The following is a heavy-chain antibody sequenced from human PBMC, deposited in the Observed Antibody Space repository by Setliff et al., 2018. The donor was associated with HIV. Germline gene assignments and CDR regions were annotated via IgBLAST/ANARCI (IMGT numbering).Heavy chain of an antibody. Sequence: TSETLSLTCAVYGGSFSGYCWTWIRQPPGKGLEWIGEIQHTGRTNYNPSLSSRVTTSVDTSKNQFPLKLTSVTAADTAVYYCARVSCSSWYSIPRYYYYSMDVWGNGTTVTVSS. V-gene: IGHV4-34*01. D-gene: IGHD6-13*01. CDR3: ARVSCSSWYSIPRYYYYSMDV. CDR2: IQHTGRT. J-gene: IGHJ6*03. CDR1: GGSFSGYC.